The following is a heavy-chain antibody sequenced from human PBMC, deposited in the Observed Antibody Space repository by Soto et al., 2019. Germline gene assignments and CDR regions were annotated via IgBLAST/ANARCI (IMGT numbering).Heavy chain of an antibody. J-gene: IGHJ3*02. Sequence: GGSLRLSCSASGFTFRSYAMHWVRQAPGKGLGWVAVISYDGSNKYYADSVKGRFTISRDNSKNTLYLQMNSLRAEDTAVYYCAKAGQVAFDIWGQGTMVTVSS. CDR1: GFTFRSYA. D-gene: IGHD6-19*01. V-gene: IGHV3-30-3*01. CDR2: ISYDGSNK. CDR3: AKAGQVAFDI.